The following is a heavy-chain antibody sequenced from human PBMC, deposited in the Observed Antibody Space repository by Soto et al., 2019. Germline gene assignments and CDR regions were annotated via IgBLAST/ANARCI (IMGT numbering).Heavy chain of an antibody. Sequence: ASVKVSCKASGYTFTSYGISWVRQAPGQGLEWMAWINPYNGNTKYAEKFLGRVTVTTDTSTATAYMEVRSLTSGDTAVFYCARVGVGLAAPRVWPYWGQGTPVTVSS. CDR3: ARVGVGLAAPRVWPY. CDR2: INPYNGNT. D-gene: IGHD6-13*01. CDR1: GYTFTSYG. J-gene: IGHJ4*02. V-gene: IGHV1-18*01.